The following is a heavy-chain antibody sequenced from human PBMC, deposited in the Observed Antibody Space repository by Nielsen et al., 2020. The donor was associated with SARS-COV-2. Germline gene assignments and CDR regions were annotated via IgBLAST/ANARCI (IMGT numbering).Heavy chain of an antibody. J-gene: IGHJ5*02. Sequence: SETLSLTCTVSGGSISSGGYYWSWIRQHPGKGLEWIGEINHSGSTNYNPSLKSRVTISVDTSKNQFSLKLSSVTAADTAVYYCARGRYSSGWYGTRGWFDPWGQGTLVTVSS. CDR1: GGSISSGGYY. V-gene: IGHV4-31*03. CDR3: ARGRYSSGWYGTRGWFDP. D-gene: IGHD6-19*01. CDR2: INHSGST.